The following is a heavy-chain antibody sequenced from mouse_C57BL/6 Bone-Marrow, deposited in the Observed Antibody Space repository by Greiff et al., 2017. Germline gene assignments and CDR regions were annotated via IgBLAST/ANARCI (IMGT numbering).Heavy chain of an antibody. V-gene: IGHV1-74*01. CDR3: AIKVYGSSWGCAY. Sequence: QVQLQQPGAELVKPGASVKVSCKASGYTFTSYWMHWVKQRPGQGLEWIGRLHPSDSDTNYNQKFKGKATLTVDKSSSTAYMQRSSRTSEDSAVYYCAIKVYGSSWGCAYWGQGTLVTVSA. CDR2: LHPSDSDT. D-gene: IGHD1-1*01. J-gene: IGHJ3*01. CDR1: GYTFTSYW.